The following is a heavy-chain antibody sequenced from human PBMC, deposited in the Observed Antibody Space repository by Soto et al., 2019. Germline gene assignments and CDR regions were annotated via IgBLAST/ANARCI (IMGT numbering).Heavy chain of an antibody. J-gene: IGHJ5*02. Sequence: PSETLSPTCTVSGGSISSGGYYWSWIRQHPGKGLEWIGYIYYSGSTYYNPSLKSRVTISVDTSKNQFSLKLSSVTAADTAVYYCARDGRYCSGGSCYDSAGLFDPWGQGTLVTVSS. CDR3: ARDGRYCSGGSCYDSAGLFDP. D-gene: IGHD2-15*01. V-gene: IGHV4-31*03. CDR1: GGSISSGGYY. CDR2: IYYSGST.